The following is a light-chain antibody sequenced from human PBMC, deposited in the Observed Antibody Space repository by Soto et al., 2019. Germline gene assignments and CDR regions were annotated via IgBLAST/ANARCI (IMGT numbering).Light chain of an antibody. J-gene: IGLJ1*01. CDR2: DDY. CDR1: NIGRKT. Sequence: SYELTQPPSVSVAPGQTAKITCGGDNIGRKTVYWYQQKPGLAPVLVVYDDYVRPSGIPERFSGSNFGNTATLTISRVEAGDEADYYCQVWDNSNDHQVFGAGTKLTVL. V-gene: IGLV3-21*02. CDR3: QVWDNSNDHQV.